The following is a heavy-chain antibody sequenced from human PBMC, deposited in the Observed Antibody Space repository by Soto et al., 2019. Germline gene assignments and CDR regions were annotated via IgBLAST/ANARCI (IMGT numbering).Heavy chain of an antibody. CDR3: ARIMITFGGVNWHAFDI. Sequence: GGSLRLSCAASGFTFDDYGMSWVRQAPGKGLEWVSGINWNGGSTGYADSVKGRFTISRDNAKNSLYLQMNSLRAEDTALYHWARIMITFGGVNWHAFDIWGQGTMVTVSS. J-gene: IGHJ3*02. CDR1: GFTFDDYG. D-gene: IGHD3-16*01. CDR2: INWNGGST. V-gene: IGHV3-20*01.